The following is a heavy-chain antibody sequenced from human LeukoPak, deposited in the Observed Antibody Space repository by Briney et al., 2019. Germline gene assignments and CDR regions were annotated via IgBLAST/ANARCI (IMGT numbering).Heavy chain of an antibody. CDR1: GYTFTSYY. Sequence: ASVKVSCKASGYTFTSYYMHWVRQAPGQGLEWMGIINPSGGSTSYAQKFQGRVTMTRDTSTSTVYMELSSLRSEDTAVYYCARASPPGYCTNGVCYEGSGDYWGQGTLVTVSS. CDR3: ARASPPGYCTNGVCYEGSGDY. D-gene: IGHD2-8*01. J-gene: IGHJ4*02. V-gene: IGHV1-46*01. CDR2: INPSGGST.